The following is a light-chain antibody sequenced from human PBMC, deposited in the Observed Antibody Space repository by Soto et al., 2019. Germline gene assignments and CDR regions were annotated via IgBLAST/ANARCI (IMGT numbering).Light chain of an antibody. Sequence: EIVMTQSPATLSVSPGERATLSCRASQSVSGNLAWYPQKPGQAPRLLIYGASTRATGIPARFSGSGSGTEFPLTISSLQSEDFAVYYCQQYNNWPPLTFGGGTKVEIK. V-gene: IGKV3-15*01. CDR3: QQYNNWPPLT. J-gene: IGKJ4*01. CDR1: QSVSGN. CDR2: GAS.